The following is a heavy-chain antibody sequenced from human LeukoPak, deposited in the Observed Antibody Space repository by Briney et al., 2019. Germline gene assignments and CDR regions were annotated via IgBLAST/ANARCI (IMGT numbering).Heavy chain of an antibody. CDR3: ARRGYYDSSGYDY. J-gene: IGHJ4*02. D-gene: IGHD3-22*01. Sequence: GGSLRLSCAASGFTFRNYAMNWVRQAPGKGLEWVSFISSSSTYIYYADSVKGRFTISRDNAKNSLYLQINSLRAEDTAIYYCARRGYYDSSGYDYWGQGTLVTVSS. V-gene: IGHV3-21*01. CDR2: ISSSSTYI. CDR1: GFTFRNYA.